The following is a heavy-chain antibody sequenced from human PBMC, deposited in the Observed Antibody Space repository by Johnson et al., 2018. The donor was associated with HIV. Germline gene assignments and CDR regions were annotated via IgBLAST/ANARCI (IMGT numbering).Heavy chain of an antibody. J-gene: IGHJ3*02. V-gene: IGHV3-9*01. CDR3: ARAGGAVRVNGFDM. Sequence: VQLVESGGGLVQPGRSLRLSCAPSGFTFDDYAMHWVRQAPGKGLEWVSGISWNSDNIAYADSVRGRFTIARENAKNSLYLQMNSLRGEDTALYYCARAGGAVRVNGFDMWGQGTMVTVSS. D-gene: IGHD3-16*01. CDR2: ISWNSDNI. CDR1: GFTFDDYA.